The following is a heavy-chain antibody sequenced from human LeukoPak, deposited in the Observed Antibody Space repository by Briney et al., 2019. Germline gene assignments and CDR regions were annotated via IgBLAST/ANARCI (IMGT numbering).Heavy chain of an antibody. J-gene: IGHJ6*02. CDR2: ISGSGGST. V-gene: IGHV3-23*01. D-gene: IGHD2-2*01. CDR3: AKGRRGCSSTSCYYPMDV. Sequence: PGGSLRLSCAASGFTFSSYAMSWVRQAPGKGLEWVSAISGSGGSTYYADSVKGRFTISRDNSKNTLYLQMNSLRAEDTAVYYCAKGRRGCSSTSCYYPMDVWGQGTTVTVSS. CDR1: GFTFSSYA.